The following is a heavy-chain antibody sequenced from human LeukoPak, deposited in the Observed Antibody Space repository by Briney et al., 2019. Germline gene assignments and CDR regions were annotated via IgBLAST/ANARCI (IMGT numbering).Heavy chain of an antibody. Sequence: GGSLRLSCAASGFTFSSYEMNWVRQAPGKGLEWVSYIRSSGSTIYYADSVKGRFTISRDNAKNSLYLQMNSLRAEDTAVYYCARDAPKRWFGELWVDYWGQGTLVTVSS. D-gene: IGHD3-10*01. CDR1: GFTFSSYE. J-gene: IGHJ4*02. CDR3: ARDAPKRWFGELWVDY. CDR2: IRSSGSTI. V-gene: IGHV3-48*03.